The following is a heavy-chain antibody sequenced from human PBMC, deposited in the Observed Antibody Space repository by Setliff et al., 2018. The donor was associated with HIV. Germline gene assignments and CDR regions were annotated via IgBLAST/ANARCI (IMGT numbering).Heavy chain of an antibody. CDR3: ARGARLLAAYSDRWDYFYMAV. CDR2: IDYSGSP. V-gene: IGHV4-34*01. D-gene: IGHD1-26*01. J-gene: IGHJ6*03. Sequence: SETLSLTCAVYGGSFSGYHWSWIRQPPGKGLEWIGEIDYSGSPNYNPSLKSRFIISVDTSKNQFSLKVNSMTAADTAVYYCARGARLLAAYSDRWDYFYMAVWGKGTTVTVSS. CDR1: GGSFSGYH.